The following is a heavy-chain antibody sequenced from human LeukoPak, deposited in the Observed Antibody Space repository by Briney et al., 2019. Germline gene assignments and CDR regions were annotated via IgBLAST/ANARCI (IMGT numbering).Heavy chain of an antibody. J-gene: IGHJ4*02. V-gene: IGHV1-2*02. CDR1: GYSFTAFY. Sequence: ASVKVSCKASGYSFTAFYIHWVRQAPGQGLEWMGWINPDTGGPNYAQKFQGRVTMTRDTSISTVYLELSRLTSDDTAVYYCAKGGPHYGSGSYYAFDYWGQGTLVTVSS. CDR3: AKGGPHYGSGSYYAFDY. CDR2: INPDTGGP. D-gene: IGHD3-10*01.